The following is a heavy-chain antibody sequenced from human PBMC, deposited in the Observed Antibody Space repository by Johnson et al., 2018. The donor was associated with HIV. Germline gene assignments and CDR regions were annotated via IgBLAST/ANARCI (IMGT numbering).Heavy chain of an antibody. Sequence: QVQLVESGGGLVKPGGSLRLSCAASGFTFSNYYMNWIRQAPGKGLEWVSYISGSGSTTYYAEFVKGRFTISRDNSKNTLYLQMNSLRAEDTAVYYCARDSPFDAFDIWGQGTMVTVSS. CDR2: ISGSGSTT. CDR3: ARDSPFDAFDI. J-gene: IGHJ3*02. CDR1: GFTFSNYY. V-gene: IGHV3-11*04.